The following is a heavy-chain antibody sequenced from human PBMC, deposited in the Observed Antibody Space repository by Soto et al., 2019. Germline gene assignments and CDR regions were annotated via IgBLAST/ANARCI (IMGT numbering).Heavy chain of an antibody. Sequence: EVQLVESGGGLVQPGGSLRLSCEASGFTFIDHYMDWVRQAPGKGLEWVGRIRNKANSHTTEYAASVKGRFTISRDDSKNSLYLQMNSLKTEDTAEYYCARGTFDYWGQGSLVTVSS. CDR2: IRNKANSHTT. J-gene: IGHJ4*02. CDR1: GFTFIDHY. V-gene: IGHV3-72*01. CDR3: ARGTFDY.